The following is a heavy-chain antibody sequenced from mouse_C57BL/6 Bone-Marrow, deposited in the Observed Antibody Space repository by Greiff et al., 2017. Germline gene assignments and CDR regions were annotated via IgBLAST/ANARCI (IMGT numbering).Heavy chain of an antibody. V-gene: IGHV1-81*01. J-gene: IGHJ3*01. CDR2: IYPRSGNT. D-gene: IGHD1-1*01. Sequence: VKLMESGAELARPGASVKLSCKASGYTFTSYGISWVKQRTGPGLEWIGEIYPRSGNTYYNEKFKGKATLTADQSSSTAYMELRSLTSEDSAVYFCARREDYYGSSPPWFAYWGQGNLVTVSA. CDR3: ARREDYYGSSPPWFAY. CDR1: GYTFTSYG.